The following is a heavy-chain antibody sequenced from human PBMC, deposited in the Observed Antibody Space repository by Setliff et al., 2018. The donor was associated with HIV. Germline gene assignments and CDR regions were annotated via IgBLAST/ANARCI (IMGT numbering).Heavy chain of an antibody. J-gene: IGHJ4*02. CDR3: ARGSQWELLPYFDY. Sequence: KASETLSLTCTVSGAFVNSTFYHWAWIRQSPGKGLERIGTVYHFGGTFYNPSLKSRVIISVDTSKNQFSLKLSSVTAADTAVFYCARGSQWELLPYFDYWGQGTLVTVSS. V-gene: IGHV4-39*07. CDR2: VYHFGGT. CDR1: GAFVNSTFYH. D-gene: IGHD1-26*01.